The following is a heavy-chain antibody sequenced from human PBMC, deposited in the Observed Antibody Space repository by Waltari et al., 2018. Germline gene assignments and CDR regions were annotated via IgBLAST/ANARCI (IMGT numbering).Heavy chain of an antibody. CDR1: GFPFADYA. CDR3: AKGRTGADY. J-gene: IGHJ4*02. Sequence: EVQLVESGGGLVQPGRSLRLSCAASGFPFADYAMHWVRQAPGKGLEWVSGISWNSGSIGYADSVKGRFTISRDNAKNSLYLQMNSLRAEDTALYYCAKGRTGADYWGQGTLVTVSS. V-gene: IGHV3-9*01. D-gene: IGHD1-1*01. CDR2: ISWNSGSI.